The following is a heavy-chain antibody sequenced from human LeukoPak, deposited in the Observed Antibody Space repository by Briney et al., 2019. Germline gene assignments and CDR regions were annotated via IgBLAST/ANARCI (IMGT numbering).Heavy chain of an antibody. CDR2: ISGSGVST. CDR3: AKGRGYNYGYHCFDP. Sequence: GGSLRLSCAASGFTFSNSAMSWVRQAPGKGLEWVSGISGSGVSTYYADSVKGRFTISRDNSKNTLYLQMNSLRADDTAVYYCAKGRGYNYGYHCFDPWGQGSLVTVSS. D-gene: IGHD5-18*01. V-gene: IGHV3-23*01. J-gene: IGHJ5*02. CDR1: GFTFSNSA.